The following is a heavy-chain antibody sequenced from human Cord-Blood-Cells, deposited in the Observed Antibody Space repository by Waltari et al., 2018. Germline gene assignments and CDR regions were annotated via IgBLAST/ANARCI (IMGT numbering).Heavy chain of an antibody. Sequence: QVQLVQSGAEVKKPGASVKVSCKASGYTFTSYGISWVRQAPGRGLEWMGRISAYNGNTNYAQKLQGRVTMTTDTSTSTAYMELRSLRSDDTAVYYCARDNPRFYDFWSGYDYWGQGTLVTVSS. CDR1: GYTFTSYG. J-gene: IGHJ4*02. CDR2: ISAYNGNT. CDR3: ARDNPRFYDFWSGYDY. V-gene: IGHV1-18*01. D-gene: IGHD3-3*01.